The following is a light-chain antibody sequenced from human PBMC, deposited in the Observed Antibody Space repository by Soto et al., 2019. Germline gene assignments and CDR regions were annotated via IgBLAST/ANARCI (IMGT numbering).Light chain of an antibody. CDR3: SSFGGAPVI. V-gene: IGLV2-8*01. CDR2: EVN. CDR1: STDVGEYNY. J-gene: IGLJ2*01. Sequence: QSALTQPPSASGSPGQSVTIPCAGTSTDVGEYNYVSWYQQHPGKVPKLIIFEVNKRPSGVPDRFSGSKSGDTASLTVSGLQAEDEADYYCSSFGGAPVIFGGGTKLTVL.